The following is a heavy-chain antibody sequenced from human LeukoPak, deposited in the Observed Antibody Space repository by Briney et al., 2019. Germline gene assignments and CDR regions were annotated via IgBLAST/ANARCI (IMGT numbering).Heavy chain of an antibody. V-gene: IGHV5-51*01. J-gene: IGHJ4*02. Sequence: GESLQISFKGSGYNFTNYWIAWVRQMPGKGLEWMGIIYPGDSDTRYSPSFQGQVTISADMSISTAYLQWYSLKTSDTAIYYCASAVLGAYYFAYWGLGTLVTVSS. CDR3: ASAVLGAYYFAY. CDR1: GYNFTNYW. CDR2: IYPGDSDT. D-gene: IGHD1-26*01.